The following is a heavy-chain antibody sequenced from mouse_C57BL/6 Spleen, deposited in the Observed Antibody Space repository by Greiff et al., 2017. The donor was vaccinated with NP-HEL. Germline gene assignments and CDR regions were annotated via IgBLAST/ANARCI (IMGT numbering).Heavy chain of an antibody. CDR2: INYDGSST. Sequence: EVQRVESEGGLVQPGSSMKLSCTASGFTFSDYYMAWVRQVPEKGLEWVANINYDGSSTYYLDSLKSRFIISRDNAKNILYLQMSSLKSEDTATYYCARGGYYSNYDAMDYWGQGTSVTVSS. J-gene: IGHJ4*01. V-gene: IGHV5-16*01. D-gene: IGHD2-5*01. CDR1: GFTFSDYY. CDR3: ARGGYYSNYDAMDY.